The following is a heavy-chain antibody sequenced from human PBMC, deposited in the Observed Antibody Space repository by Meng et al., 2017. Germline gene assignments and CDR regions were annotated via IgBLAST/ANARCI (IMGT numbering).Heavy chain of an antibody. V-gene: IGHV3-7*01. J-gene: IGHJ4*02. Sequence: GESLKISCAASGFTFSSHYMSWVRQAPGKGLEWVANIKQDGSKQYYVDSVKGRFTISRDNAKNSLFLQINSLRAEDTAVYYCARAPYSSSWVGYYFDYWGQGTLVTVSS. CDR1: GFTFSSHY. CDR3: ARAPYSSSWVGYYFDY. CDR2: IKQDGSKQ. D-gene: IGHD6-13*01.